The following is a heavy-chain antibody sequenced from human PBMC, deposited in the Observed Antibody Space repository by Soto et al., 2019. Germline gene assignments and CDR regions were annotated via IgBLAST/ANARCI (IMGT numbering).Heavy chain of an antibody. J-gene: IGHJ6*02. CDR2: IWYDGSLQ. CDR1: GFSFENYG. Sequence: QVQMVESGGGVVQPGRSLRLSCAASGFSFENYGMHWVRQAPGRGLEWVAIIWYDGSLQYYAAAVKGRFTISRDKSKNTLYLEMNSLRAEDTAVYYCANLWGDGYNLGQNYNGMDVWGQGTTVIVS. V-gene: IGHV3-33*03. D-gene: IGHD5-12*01. CDR3: ANLWGDGYNLGQNYNGMDV.